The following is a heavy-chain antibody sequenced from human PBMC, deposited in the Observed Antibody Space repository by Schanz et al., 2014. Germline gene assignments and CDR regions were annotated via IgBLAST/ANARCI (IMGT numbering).Heavy chain of an antibody. D-gene: IGHD6-19*01. CDR2: IWYDGSNE. CDR3: ARDHQWLARYYMDV. CDR1: GFTFSNHG. J-gene: IGHJ6*03. Sequence: QVQLVESGGGVVQPGRSLRLSCAASGFTFSNHGMHWVRQSPGKGLEWVALIWYDGSNEYYADSVKGRFTISRDNPKKTLYLQMSSLRAEDTAVYYCARDHQWLARYYMDVWGRGTTVTVSS. V-gene: IGHV3-33*01.